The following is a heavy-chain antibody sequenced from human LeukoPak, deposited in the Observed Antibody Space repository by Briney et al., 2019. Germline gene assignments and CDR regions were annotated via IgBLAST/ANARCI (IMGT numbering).Heavy chain of an antibody. D-gene: IGHD6-19*01. V-gene: IGHV3-48*04. CDR1: GFTFSSYS. CDR3: ARVPMHSSGWYRYYYYYMDV. CDR2: ISSSSSTI. Sequence: GSLRLSCAASGFTFSSYSMNWVRQTPGKGLEWVSYISSSSSTIYYADSVKGRFTISRDNAKNSLYLQMNSLRAEDTAVYYCARVPMHSSGWYRYYYYYMDVWGKGTTVTVSS. J-gene: IGHJ6*03.